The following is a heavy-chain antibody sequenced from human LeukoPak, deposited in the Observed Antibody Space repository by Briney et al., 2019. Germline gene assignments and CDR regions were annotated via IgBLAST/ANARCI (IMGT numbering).Heavy chain of an antibody. CDR3: ARQKGNFDY. V-gene: IGHV4-39*01. Sequence: SETLSLTCTVSGGSISSSGYYWGLIRQPPGKGLEWIGSIYYSGTTYYTPSLKSRVTISVDTSKNQFSLKLSSVTAADTAMYYCARQKGNFDYWGQGTLVTVSS. CDR2: IYYSGTT. J-gene: IGHJ4*02. D-gene: IGHD3-10*01. CDR1: GGSISSSGYY.